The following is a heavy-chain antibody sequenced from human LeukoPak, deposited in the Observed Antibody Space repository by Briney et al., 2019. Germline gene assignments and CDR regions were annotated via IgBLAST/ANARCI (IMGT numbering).Heavy chain of an antibody. D-gene: IGHD6-13*01. Sequence: PSETLSLTCTVSGGPLSGYYWSWIRQPPGKGLEWIGYIYYSESTNYNPSLKSRVAISVDTSKNQFSLKLSSVTAADTAVYYCARGCSAGTPHNWFDPWGQGTLVTVSS. V-gene: IGHV4-59*01. J-gene: IGHJ5*02. CDR1: GGPLSGYY. CDR3: ARGCSAGTPHNWFDP. CDR2: IYYSEST.